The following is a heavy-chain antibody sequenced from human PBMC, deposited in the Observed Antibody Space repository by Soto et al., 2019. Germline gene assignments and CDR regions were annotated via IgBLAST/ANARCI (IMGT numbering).Heavy chain of an antibody. J-gene: IGHJ5*02. Sequence: QVHLVQSGAEVKKPGASVKVSCKASGYSFTDYYMRWVRQAPGQGLEWMGWINTKTGGTNYAQRVQGRVTMTGDTSINTAYMELSILRSDDTAVYYCARVGPTGWFDPWGQGTVVTVSS. CDR2: INTKTGGT. V-gene: IGHV1-2*02. CDR3: ARVGPTGWFDP. CDR1: GYSFTDYY.